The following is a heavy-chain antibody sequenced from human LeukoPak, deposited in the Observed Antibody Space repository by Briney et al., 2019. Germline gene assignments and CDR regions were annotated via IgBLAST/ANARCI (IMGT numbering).Heavy chain of an antibody. J-gene: IGHJ4*02. CDR1: GYTFTSYA. CDR3: ARGGLWFGSFGLYFDY. V-gene: IGHV1-3*01. Sequence: ASVKVSCKASGYTFTSYAMHWVRQAPGQRLEWMGWINAGNGNTKYSQKFQGRVTITRDTSASTAYMELSSPRSEDAAVYYCARGGLWFGSFGLYFDYWGQGTLVTVSS. D-gene: IGHD3-10*01. CDR2: INAGNGNT.